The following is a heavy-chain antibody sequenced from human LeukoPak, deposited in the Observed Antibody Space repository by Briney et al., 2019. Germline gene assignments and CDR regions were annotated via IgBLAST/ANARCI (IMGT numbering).Heavy chain of an antibody. CDR1: GFTFSSYS. Sequence: PGGSLRLSCAASGFTFSSYSMSWVRQAPGKGREWVAYIKQGGSEKYYVDSVKGRFTISRDNAKNTLYLQMKSLRAEEPAVSNCARDSSGSMIVVDPITIFDYWGQGTLVTVSS. V-gene: IGHV3-7*01. D-gene: IGHD3-22*01. J-gene: IGHJ4*02. CDR2: IKQGGSEK. CDR3: ARDSSGSMIVVDPITIFDY.